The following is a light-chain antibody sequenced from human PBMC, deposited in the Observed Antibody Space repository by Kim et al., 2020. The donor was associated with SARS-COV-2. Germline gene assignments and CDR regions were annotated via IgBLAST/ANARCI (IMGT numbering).Light chain of an antibody. V-gene: IGKV1-27*01. CDR2: ATS. CDR1: QGISNY. J-gene: IGKJ1*01. CDR3: QKYNSAPRT. Sequence: ASVGDRGTITCRASQGISNYLAWYQQKPGKVPKLLIYATSALQSGVPSRFSGSGSGTDFTLTISSLQPEDVATYYCQKYNSAPRTFGQGTKVDIK.